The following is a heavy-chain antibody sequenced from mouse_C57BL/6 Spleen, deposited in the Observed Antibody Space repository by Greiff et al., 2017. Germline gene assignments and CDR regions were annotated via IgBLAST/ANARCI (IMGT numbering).Heavy chain of an antibody. CDR1: GYTFTSYW. V-gene: IGHV1-69*01. CDR3: ARLGYYGSSGYFDV. D-gene: IGHD1-1*01. J-gene: IGHJ1*03. Sequence: VQLQQPGAELVMPGASVKLSCKASGYTFTSYWMHWVKQRPGQGLEWIGEIDPSDSYTNYNQKFKGKSTLTVDKSSSTAYMQLSSLTSEDSAVYYCARLGYYGSSGYFDVWGTGTTVTVSS. CDR2: IDPSDSYT.